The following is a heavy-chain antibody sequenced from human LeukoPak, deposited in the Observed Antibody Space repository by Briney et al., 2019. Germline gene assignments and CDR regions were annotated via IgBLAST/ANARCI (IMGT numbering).Heavy chain of an antibody. CDR1: GGSISSYY. V-gene: IGHV4-59*08. CDR3: ARRRLYYYGMDV. Sequence: SETLSLTCTVSGGSISSYYWSWIRQPPGKGLEWIGYIYYSGSTNYNPSLKSRVTISVDTSKNQFSLKLSSVTAADTAVYYCARRRLYYYGMDVWGQGTLVTVS. J-gene: IGHJ6*02. CDR2: IYYSGST.